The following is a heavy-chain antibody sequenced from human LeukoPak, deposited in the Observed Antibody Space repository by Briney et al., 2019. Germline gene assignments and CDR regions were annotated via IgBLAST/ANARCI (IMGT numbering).Heavy chain of an antibody. J-gene: IGHJ3*02. CDR1: GDSIIGYY. Sequence: SETLSLTCSVSGDSIIGYYWGWIRQPPGKGLERIGNIYYTGNTYYNSSLKSRVTISLDTSKNQFSLKVISMTAADTAAYYCTKSDGYGLIRICGRGTMVTVSS. CDR2: IYYTGNT. CDR3: TKSDGYGLIRI. D-gene: IGHD3-10*01. V-gene: IGHV4-39*07.